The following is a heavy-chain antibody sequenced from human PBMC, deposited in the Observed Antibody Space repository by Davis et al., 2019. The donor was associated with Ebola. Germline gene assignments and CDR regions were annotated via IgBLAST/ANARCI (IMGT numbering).Heavy chain of an antibody. CDR2: IYYSGST. CDR1: GGSVSSGSYY. D-gene: IGHD2-8*01. Sequence: MPSETLSLTCTVSGGSVSSGSYYWSWIRQPPGKGLEWIGYIYYSGSTNYNPSLKSRVTISVDTSKNQFSLKLSSVTAADTAVYYCARQWRKDDFFDYWGQGTLVAVSS. J-gene: IGHJ4*02. CDR3: ARQWRKDDFFDY. V-gene: IGHV4-61*01.